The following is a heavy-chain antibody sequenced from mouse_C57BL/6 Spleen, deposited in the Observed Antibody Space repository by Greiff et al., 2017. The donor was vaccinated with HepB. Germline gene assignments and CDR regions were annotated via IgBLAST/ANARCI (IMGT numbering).Heavy chain of an antibody. CDR3: ASTSYDYDDHYAMDY. V-gene: IGHV5-9*01. Sequence: EVKLVESGGGLVKPGGSLKLSCAASGFTFSSYTMSWVRQTPEKRLEWVATISGGGGNTYYPDSVKGRFTISRDNAKNTLYLQMSSLRSEDTALYYCASTSYDYDDHYAMDYWGQGTSVTVSS. CDR2: ISGGGGNT. CDR1: GFTFSSYT. D-gene: IGHD2-4*01. J-gene: IGHJ4*01.